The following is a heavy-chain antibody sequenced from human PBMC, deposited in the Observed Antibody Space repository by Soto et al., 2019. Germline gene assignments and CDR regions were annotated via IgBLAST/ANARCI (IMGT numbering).Heavy chain of an antibody. V-gene: IGHV4-61*01. CDR1: GGSVSSGSYY. Sequence: SETLSLTCTVSGGSVSSGSYYWSWIRQPPGKGLEWIGYIYYSGSTNYNPSLKSRVTISVDTSKNQFSLRLSSVTAVDTAIYYCARLRGYCSGGSCYHFDCWGQGTLVTVSS. CDR3: ARLRGYCSGGSCYHFDC. CDR2: IYYSGST. J-gene: IGHJ4*02. D-gene: IGHD2-15*01.